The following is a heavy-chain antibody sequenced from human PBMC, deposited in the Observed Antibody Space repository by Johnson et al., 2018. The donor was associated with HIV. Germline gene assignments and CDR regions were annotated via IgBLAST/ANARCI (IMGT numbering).Heavy chain of an antibody. CDR1: GFIFGDYA. Sequence: VQLVESGGGLVQPGRSLRLSCTTSGFIFGDYAMTWFRQAPTKGLEWVSFIRSKAYGETTEYAASVKGRFTISRDDSKSIAFLQMDSLKTEDTAMYYCTGGRDLRAFDIWGRGTLVTVSS. CDR3: TGGRDLRAFDI. CDR2: IRSKAYGETT. D-gene: IGHD2-21*02. V-gene: IGHV3-49*03. J-gene: IGHJ3*02.